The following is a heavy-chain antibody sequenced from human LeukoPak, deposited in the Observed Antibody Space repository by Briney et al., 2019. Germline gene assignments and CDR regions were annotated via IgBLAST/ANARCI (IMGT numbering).Heavy chain of an antibody. CDR1: GYSISTGYY. V-gene: IGHV4-38-2*01. J-gene: IGHJ2*01. Sequence: SETLSLTCAVSGYSISTGYYWGWIRQPPGKGLEWIGSIYHSGNTYYNPSLKSRVTISVDTSKNQISLKLSSVTAADTAVYYCASLVIPSSSWYASRYFDLWGRGTLVTVSS. D-gene: IGHD6-13*01. CDR2: IYHSGNT. CDR3: ASLVIPSSSWYASRYFDL.